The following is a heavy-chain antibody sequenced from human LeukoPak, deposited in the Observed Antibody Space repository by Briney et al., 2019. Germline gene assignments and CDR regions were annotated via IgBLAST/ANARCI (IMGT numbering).Heavy chain of an antibody. Sequence: ASVKVSCKASGYTFTSYGISWVRQAPGQGLEWMGWISAYNGNTNYAQKLQGRVTMTTDTSTSTAYMELRSLRSDDTAVYYCARALPSIVGATTSDYWGQGTLVTVSS. CDR1: GYTFTSYG. D-gene: IGHD1-26*01. CDR3: ARALPSIVGATTSDY. V-gene: IGHV1-18*01. J-gene: IGHJ4*02. CDR2: ISAYNGNT.